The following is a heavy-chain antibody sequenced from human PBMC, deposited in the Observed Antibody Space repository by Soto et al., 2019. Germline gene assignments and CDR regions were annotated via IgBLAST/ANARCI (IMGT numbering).Heavy chain of an antibody. Sequence: GGSLRLSCAASGFPFSSYSMNWVRQAPGKGLEWVSSISSSSSYIYYADSVKGRFTISRDNAKNSLYLQMNSLRAEDTAVYYCARDDLYYGSGSYYQYYYGMDVWGQGTTVTVSS. CDR2: ISSSSSYI. J-gene: IGHJ6*02. CDR1: GFPFSSYS. D-gene: IGHD3-10*01. V-gene: IGHV3-21*01. CDR3: ARDDLYYGSGSYYQYYYGMDV.